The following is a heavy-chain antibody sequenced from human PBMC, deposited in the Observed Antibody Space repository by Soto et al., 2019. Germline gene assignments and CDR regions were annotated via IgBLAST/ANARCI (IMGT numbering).Heavy chain of an antibody. CDR1: GGSINNNHYY. V-gene: IGHV4-39*07. J-gene: IGHJ5*02. CDR3: ARKTRPPTTTYNWFDP. CDR2: ISYSGTT. Sequence: SETLSLTCTVSGGSINNNHYYWGWVRQPPGKGLEWIASISYSGTTYYNPSLKSRVTKSIDTSRNQFSLELSSVTAADTAVYYCARKTRPPTTTYNWFDPWGQGTLVAVSS. D-gene: IGHD5-12*01.